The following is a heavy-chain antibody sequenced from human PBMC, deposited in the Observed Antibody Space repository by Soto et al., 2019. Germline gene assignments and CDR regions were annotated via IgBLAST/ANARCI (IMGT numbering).Heavy chain of an antibody. D-gene: IGHD2-2*01. J-gene: IGHJ6*02. CDR1: GGSISSYY. CDR3: ARGGYCSSTSCRPYYYYGMDV. CDR2: IYYSGST. V-gene: IGHV4-59*01. Sequence: SSETLSLTCTVSGGSISSYYWSWIRQPPGKGLEWIGYIYYSGSTNYNPSLKSRVTISVDTSKNQFSLKLSSVTAADTAVYYCARGGYCSSTSCRPYYYYGMDVWGQGTTVTVSS.